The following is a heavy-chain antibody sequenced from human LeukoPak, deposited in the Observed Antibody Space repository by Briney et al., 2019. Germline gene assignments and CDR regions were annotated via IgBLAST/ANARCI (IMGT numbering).Heavy chain of an antibody. CDR2: ISGSGGST. CDR3: AKDVLRFLEWLSLGDY. D-gene: IGHD3-3*01. Sequence: GGSLRLSCAASGFTFSSYAMSWVRQAPGKGLEWVSAISGSGGSTYYADSVKGRFTISRDNSKNTLYLQMNSLRAEDTAVYYCAKDVLRFLEWLSLGDYWSQGTLVTVSS. CDR1: GFTFSSYA. J-gene: IGHJ4*02. V-gene: IGHV3-23*01.